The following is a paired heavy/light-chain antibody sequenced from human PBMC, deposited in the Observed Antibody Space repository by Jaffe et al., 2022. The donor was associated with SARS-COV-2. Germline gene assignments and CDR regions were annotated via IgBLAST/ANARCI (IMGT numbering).Light chain of an antibody. Sequence: EIVLTQSPGTLSLSPGERATLSCRASQSVSSRYLAWYQQKPGQAPRLLIYGASSRATGIPDRFSGSGSGTDFTLTISSLEPEDSAVYYCQQYGSSPFTFGGGTKVEIK. J-gene: IGKJ4*01. CDR3: QQYGSSPFT. V-gene: IGKV3-20*01. CDR2: GAS. CDR1: QSVSSRY.
Heavy chain of an antibody. Sequence: EVQLVESGGVVVQPGGSLRLSCAASGFTFDDYTIHWVRQPPGKGLEWVSLITWDGGSTYYAASVKGRFTISRDNSKNSLYLQMNSLRTEDTALYYCAKAVAGSTRFAACDYWGQGTLVTVSS. J-gene: IGHJ4*02. CDR3: AKAVAGSTRFAACDY. CDR2: ITWDGGST. CDR1: GFTFDDYT. D-gene: IGHD6-19*01. V-gene: IGHV3-43*01.